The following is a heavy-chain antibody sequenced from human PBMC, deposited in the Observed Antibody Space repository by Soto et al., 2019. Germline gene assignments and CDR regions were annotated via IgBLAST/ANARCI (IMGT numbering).Heavy chain of an antibody. CDR2: INSDGRNT. Sequence: GVSLRLSCAASGFIFSSYWMHWVRQVPGKGPVWVARINSDGRNTKYTDSVKGRFTISRDNAKNILYLQMNSLRAEDTAVYYCGRDLMARGRNSNWCEPEGQETVVT. D-gene: IGHD3-10*01. CDR1: GFIFSSYW. J-gene: IGHJ5*02. V-gene: IGHV3-74*03. CDR3: GRDLMARGRNSNWCEP.